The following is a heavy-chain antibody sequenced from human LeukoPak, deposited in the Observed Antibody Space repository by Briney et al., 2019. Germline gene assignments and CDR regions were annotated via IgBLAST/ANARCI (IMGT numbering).Heavy chain of an antibody. D-gene: IGHD6-13*01. J-gene: IGHJ4*02. CDR2: IKDDGSEK. CDR3: ARDWHAVAAAGIPVTDY. V-gene: IGHV3-7*01. CDR1: GFPFTSYW. Sequence: GGSLRLSCAASGFPFTSYWMIWVRQAPGKGLEWVANIKDDGSEKYYVESVKGRFTISRDNAKNSLYLQMNSLRAEDTAVYYCARDWHAVAAAGIPVTDYWGQGTLVTVSS.